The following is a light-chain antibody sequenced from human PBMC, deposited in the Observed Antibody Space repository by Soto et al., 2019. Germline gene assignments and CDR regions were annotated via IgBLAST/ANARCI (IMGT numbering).Light chain of an antibody. Sequence: AIQMTQSPSSLSASVGDRVTITCRASQGIRNDLGWYQQKPGKAPKLLIYAASILQTGVPSRFSGGESGTDFTLTISNLQPEDFATYYCLQDYTFPWTFGQGTKVEIK. CDR2: AAS. CDR3: LQDYTFPWT. J-gene: IGKJ1*01. V-gene: IGKV1-6*01. CDR1: QGIRND.